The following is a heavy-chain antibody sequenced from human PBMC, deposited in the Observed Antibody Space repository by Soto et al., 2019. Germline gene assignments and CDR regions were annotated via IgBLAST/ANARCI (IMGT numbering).Heavy chain of an antibody. V-gene: IGHV3-74*02. CDR1: GFTFSTYW. D-gene: IGHD3-10*01. CDR2: INGDGTTT. CDR3: ASIPMVPGPSDY. J-gene: IGHJ4*02. Sequence: EVRLVESGGGLVQPGGSLRLSCAASGFTFSTYWMHWVRQAPGKGLVWVSRINGDGTTTQYADSVKGRLTISRDTAKHPLNLQMNALRGDDTAMYHCASIPMVPGPSDYWGQGTLVTVSS.